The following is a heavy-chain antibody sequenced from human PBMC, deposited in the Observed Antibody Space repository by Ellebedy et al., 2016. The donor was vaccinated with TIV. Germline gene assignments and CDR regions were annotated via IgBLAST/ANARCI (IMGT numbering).Heavy chain of an antibody. D-gene: IGHD6-19*01. CDR2: IYSTGST. CDR3: ARDTDRAVSDV. Sequence: MPSETLSLTCTVSGGSIRSYYWSWMRQPAGRGLEWIGRIYSTGSTNYNPSLMSRVTMSVDTSKNQFSLKLSSVTAADTALYYCARDTDRAVSDVWGQGTTVTVSS. CDR1: GGSIRSYY. J-gene: IGHJ6*02. V-gene: IGHV4-4*07.